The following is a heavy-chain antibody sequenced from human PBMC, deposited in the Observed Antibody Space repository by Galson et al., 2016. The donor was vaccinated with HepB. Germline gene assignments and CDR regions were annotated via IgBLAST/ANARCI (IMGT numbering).Heavy chain of an antibody. D-gene: IGHD3-10*01. CDR1: GSTFNSYS. V-gene: IGHV3-48*01. CDR3: ARGGSGSHPNQHYFYYYALDV. CDR2: ISSSSAI. J-gene: IGHJ6*04. Sequence: LRLSCAASGSTFNSYSMNWVRQAPGKGLEWVSYISSSSAIYYADSVKGRFTISRDNAKNSLYLQMNSLRAEDTAVYYCARGGSGSHPNQHYFYYYALDVWGIGATVTVSS.